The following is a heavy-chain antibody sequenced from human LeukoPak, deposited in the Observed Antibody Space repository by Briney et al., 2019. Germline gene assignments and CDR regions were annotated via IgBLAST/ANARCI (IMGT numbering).Heavy chain of an antibody. CDR1: GFTFSTHA. J-gene: IGHJ6*02. V-gene: IGHV3-33*08. CDR3: ARDSLPWDYYYYGMDV. CDR2: IWYDGSNK. Sequence: GGSLRLSCAASGFTFSTHAMTWVRQAPGKGLEWVAVIWYDGSNKYYADSVKGRFTISRDNSKNTLYLQMNSLRAEDTAVYYCARDSLPWDYYYYGMDVWGQGTTVTVSS. D-gene: IGHD7-27*01.